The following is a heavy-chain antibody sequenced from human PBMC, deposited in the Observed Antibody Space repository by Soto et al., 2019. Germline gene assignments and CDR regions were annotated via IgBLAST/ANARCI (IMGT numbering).Heavy chain of an antibody. J-gene: IGHJ3*02. CDR3: AKDYYDSSGYYPSPAFDI. D-gene: IGHD3-22*01. CDR2: ISWNSGSI. CDR1: GFTFDDYA. Sequence: LRLSCAASGFTFDDYAMHWVRQAPGKGLEWVSGISWNSGSIGYADSVKGRFTISRDNAKNSLYLQMNSLRAEDTALYYCAKDYYDSSGYYPSPAFDIWGQGTMVTVSS. V-gene: IGHV3-9*01.